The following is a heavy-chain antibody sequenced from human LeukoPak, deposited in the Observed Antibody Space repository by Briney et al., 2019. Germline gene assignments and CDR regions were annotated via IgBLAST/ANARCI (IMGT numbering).Heavy chain of an antibody. J-gene: IGHJ2*01. CDR2: IYTSGST. Sequence: PSETLSLTCTVSGGSISSYYWSWIRQPAGKGLEWIGRIYTSGSTNYNPSLKSRVTMSLDTSKNQFSLKLSSVTAADTAVYYCARDLAAAGTPYWYFDLWGRGTLVTVSS. CDR3: ARDLAAAGTPYWYFDL. CDR1: GGSISSYY. V-gene: IGHV4-4*07. D-gene: IGHD6-13*01.